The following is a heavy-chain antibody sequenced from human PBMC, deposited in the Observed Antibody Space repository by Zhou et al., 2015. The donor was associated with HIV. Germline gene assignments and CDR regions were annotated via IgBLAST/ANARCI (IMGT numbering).Heavy chain of an antibody. V-gene: IGHV1-69*12. D-gene: IGHD6-13*01. CDR2: IIPIFGTA. J-gene: IGHJ6*02. Sequence: QVQLVQSGAEVKKPGSSVKVSCKASGGTFSSYAISWVRQAPGQGLEWMGGIIPIFGTANYAQKFQGRVTITADESTSTAYMELSSLRSEDTAVYYCARGVERAGRYYYYGMDVWGQGTTVTVSS. CDR3: ARGVERAGRYYYYGMDV. CDR1: GGTFSSYA.